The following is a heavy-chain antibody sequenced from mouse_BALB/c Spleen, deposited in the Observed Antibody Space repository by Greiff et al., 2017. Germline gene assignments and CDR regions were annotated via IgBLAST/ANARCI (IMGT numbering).Heavy chain of an antibody. D-gene: IGHD2-3*01. CDR1: GYTFTSYT. Sequence: QVQLKQSAAELARPGASVKMSCKASGYTFTSYTMHWVKQRPGQGLEWIGYINPSSGYTEYNQKFKDKTTLTADKSSSTAYMQLSSLTSEDSAVYYCARRGYYEDYAMDYWGQGTSVTVSS. V-gene: IGHV1-4*02. J-gene: IGHJ4*01. CDR3: ARRGYYEDYAMDY. CDR2: INPSSGYT.